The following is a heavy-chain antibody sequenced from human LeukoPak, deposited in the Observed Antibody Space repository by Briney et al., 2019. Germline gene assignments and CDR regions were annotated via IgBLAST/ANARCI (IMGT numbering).Heavy chain of an antibody. CDR3: ARAVWGSGIYYFDY. CDR2: ISSASVTR. V-gene: IGHV3-48*04. Sequence: GGSLRLSCSASGFPFNSYAMNWVRHAPGKGLEWVSYISSASVTRFYADSVKDRFTTSRDNAKNSLYLQMNSLRAEDTAVYYCARAVWGSGIYYFDYWGQGTLVTASS. CDR1: GFPFNSYA. D-gene: IGHD3-16*01. J-gene: IGHJ4*02.